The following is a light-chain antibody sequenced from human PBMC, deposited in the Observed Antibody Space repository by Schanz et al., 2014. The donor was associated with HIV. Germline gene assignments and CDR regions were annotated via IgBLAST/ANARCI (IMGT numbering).Light chain of an antibody. CDR1: SGSVSTGYY. CDR3: VLYMGSGIWV. CDR2: STN. J-gene: IGLJ3*02. Sequence: QTVVTQEPSFSVSPGGTVTLTCGLSSGSVSTGYYPNWYQQTPRQAPRTLIYSTNTRSSGVPDRFSGSILGNKAALTITGAQADDESDYYCVLYMGSGIWVFGGGTKLTVL. V-gene: IGLV8-61*01.